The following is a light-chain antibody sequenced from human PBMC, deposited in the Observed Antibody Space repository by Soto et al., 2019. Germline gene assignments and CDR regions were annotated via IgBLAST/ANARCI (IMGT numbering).Light chain of an antibody. Sequence: SYELTQPPSVSVAPGKTARITCGGNNIGSKSVHWYQQKPGQAPVLVIYYDSDRPSGIPERFSGSNSGNTATLTISRVEAGXEADYFCQVWDSSSDPYVFGTGTKLTVL. CDR2: YDS. J-gene: IGLJ1*01. V-gene: IGLV3-21*04. CDR3: QVWDSSSDPYV. CDR1: NIGSKS.